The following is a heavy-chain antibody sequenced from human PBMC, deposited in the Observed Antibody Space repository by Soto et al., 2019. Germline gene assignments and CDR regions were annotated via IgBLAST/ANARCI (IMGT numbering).Heavy chain of an antibody. CDR1: GGSVSSSNW. D-gene: IGHD2-21*02. CDR3: ARVPGVVVSADDAFDI. CDR2: IYHSGSA. Sequence: QVQLQESGPGLVKPSGTLSLTCAVSGGSVSSSNWWSWVRQSPGKGLEWMGEIYHSGSAHYNPSLKSRATLSLDKSKNQFSLRLTSVTAADTAVDYCARVPGVVVSADDAFDIWGPGTRVIVSS. J-gene: IGHJ3*02. V-gene: IGHV4-4*02.